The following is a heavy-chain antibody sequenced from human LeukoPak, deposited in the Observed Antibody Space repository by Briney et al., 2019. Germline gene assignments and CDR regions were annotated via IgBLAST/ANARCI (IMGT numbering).Heavy chain of an antibody. V-gene: IGHV3-7*01. CDR3: ARDWLGENPYHVFDL. CDR1: GFTFSSYW. Sequence: PGGSLRLSCAASGFTFSSYWMSWVRQTPGKGLECVANIKEDGSEEYYVDSVKGRFSISRDNAKASLYLQMNSLRAEDTAVYYCARDWLGENPYHVFDLWGKGTMVTVSS. J-gene: IGHJ3*01. D-gene: IGHD3-10*01. CDR2: IKEDGSEE.